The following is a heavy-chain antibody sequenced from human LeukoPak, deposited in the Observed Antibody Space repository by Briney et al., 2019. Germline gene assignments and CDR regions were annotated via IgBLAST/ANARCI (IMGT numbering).Heavy chain of an antibody. V-gene: IGHV3-30*02. D-gene: IGHD3-10*01. Sequence: PGGSLRLSCAASGFTFSSYGMHWVRQAPGKGLEWVAFIRYDGRNKYYADAVKGRFTISRDNSKNTLYLQMNSLRAEDTAVYYCAKDHNYYDSDYWGQGTLVTVSS. CDR1: GFTFSSYG. CDR3: AKDHNYYDSDY. CDR2: IRYDGRNK. J-gene: IGHJ4*02.